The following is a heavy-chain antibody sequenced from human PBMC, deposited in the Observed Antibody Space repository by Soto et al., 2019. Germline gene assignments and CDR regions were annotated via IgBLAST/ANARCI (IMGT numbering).Heavy chain of an antibody. V-gene: IGHV4-61*03. Sequence: SETLSLTCTVSGDSVSSGSYWSWIRQPPGKGLGWIGYIYYSGTNYNPSLKSRVTISQDTSKNHFSLKLSSVTAVDTAVYYCAKIDDYSSSSLWGQGTLVTVSS. D-gene: IGHD6-6*01. CDR1: GDSVSSGSY. J-gene: IGHJ4*02. CDR2: IYYSGT. CDR3: AKIDDYSSSSL.